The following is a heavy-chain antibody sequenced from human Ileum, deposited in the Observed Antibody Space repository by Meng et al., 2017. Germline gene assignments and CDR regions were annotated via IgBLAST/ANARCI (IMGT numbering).Heavy chain of an antibody. CDR3: ARHGGYYQDY. CDR2: IDHSGSP. V-gene: IGHV4-4*02. CDR1: GGSITTNSY. J-gene: IGHJ4*02. D-gene: IGHD4-23*01. Sequence: VRLQESGPGLVKPSGTLSLTCAVSGGSITTNSYWSWVRQSPEKGLEWIGQIDHSGSPYYNPSLKSRVTMSVDKSKSQVSLQLTSVTAADTAVYYCARHGGYYQDYWGQGTLVTVSS.